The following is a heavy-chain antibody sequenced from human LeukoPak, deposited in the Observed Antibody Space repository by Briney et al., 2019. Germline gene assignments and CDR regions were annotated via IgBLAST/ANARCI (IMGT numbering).Heavy chain of an antibody. J-gene: IGHJ5*02. CDR1: GFTFSSFA. CDR3: VTVGMTSIWSYLRFDP. D-gene: IGHD1-26*01. V-gene: IGHV3-23*01. CDR2: ISGRGDST. Sequence: GGSLRLSCAASGFTFSSFAMSWVRQAPGKGLEWVSVISGRGDSTYYADSVKGRFTISRDNSKNTLYLQMSSLRAEDTAVYYCVTVGMTSIWSYLRFDPRGQGTLVSVSS.